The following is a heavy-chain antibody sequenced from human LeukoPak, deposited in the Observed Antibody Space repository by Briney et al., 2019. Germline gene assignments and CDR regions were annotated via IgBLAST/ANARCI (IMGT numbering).Heavy chain of an antibody. Sequence: GGSLRLSCAASGFPFNAYWMTWVRQAPGKGLEWVANIRQDGDTKYYVDSVKGRFTISRDNAMNSLYLQMNSLRAEDTAIYYCARSLPYGTTWYGRSDFWGQGTLVTVST. CDR1: GFPFNAYW. V-gene: IGHV3-7*03. D-gene: IGHD6-13*01. CDR3: ARSLPYGTTWYGRSDF. J-gene: IGHJ4*02. CDR2: IRQDGDTK.